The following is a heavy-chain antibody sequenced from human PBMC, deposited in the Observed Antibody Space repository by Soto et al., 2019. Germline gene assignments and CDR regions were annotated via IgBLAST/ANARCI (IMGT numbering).Heavy chain of an antibody. Sequence: PSETLSLTCAVSGGSISSGGYSWSWIRQPPGKGLEWIGYIYHSGSTYYNPSLKSRVTISVDRSKNQFSLKLSSVTAADTAVYYCARALRAYCCGDCYSAYFDYWGQGTLVTVSA. J-gene: IGHJ4*02. CDR3: ARALRAYCCGDCYSAYFDY. D-gene: IGHD2-21*02. CDR1: GGSISSGGYS. V-gene: IGHV4-30-2*01. CDR2: IYHSGST.